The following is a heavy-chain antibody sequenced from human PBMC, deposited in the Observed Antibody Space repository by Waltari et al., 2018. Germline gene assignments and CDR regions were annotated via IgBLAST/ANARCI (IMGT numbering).Heavy chain of an antibody. Sequence: QVQLQESGPGLVKSSETLSLTCTVSGGSISSYHWRWNRQPPGKGLEWIGYIYYSGSTNYNPSLKSRVTISVDTSKNQFSLNVSSVTAADTAVYYCARDGHESSGLYGFDIWGQGTMVTVSS. D-gene: IGHD3-22*01. J-gene: IGHJ3*02. CDR3: ARDGHESSGLYGFDI. V-gene: IGHV4-59*01. CDR1: GGSISSYH. CDR2: IYYSGST.